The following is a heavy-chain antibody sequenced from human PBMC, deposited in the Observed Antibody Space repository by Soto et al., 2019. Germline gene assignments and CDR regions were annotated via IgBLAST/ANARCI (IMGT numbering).Heavy chain of an antibody. J-gene: IGHJ5*02. CDR3: AKGQGTRENWFDP. Sequence: SETLSLTCAFSVVSISSSNWWSWVRQPPGKGLEWIGEIYHSGSTNYNPSLKSRVTISVDKSKNQFSLKLSSVTAADTAVYYCAKGQGTRENWFDPWGQGTLVTVSS. CDR2: IYHSGST. CDR1: VVSISSSNW. V-gene: IGHV4-4*02. D-gene: IGHD3-10*01.